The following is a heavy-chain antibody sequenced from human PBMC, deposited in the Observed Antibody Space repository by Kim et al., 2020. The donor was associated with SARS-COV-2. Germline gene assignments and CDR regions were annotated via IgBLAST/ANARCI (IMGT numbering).Heavy chain of an antibody. V-gene: IGHV4-31*03. CDR3: ARASGSVAGTCYFDY. CDR1: GGSISSGGYY. J-gene: IGHJ4*02. CDR2: IYYSGST. Sequence: SETLSLTCTVSGGSISSGGYYWSWIRQHPGKGLEWIGYIYYSGSTYYNPSLKSRVTISVDTSKNQFSLKLSSVTAADTAVYYCARASGSVAGTCYFDYWGQGTLVTVSS. D-gene: IGHD6-19*01.